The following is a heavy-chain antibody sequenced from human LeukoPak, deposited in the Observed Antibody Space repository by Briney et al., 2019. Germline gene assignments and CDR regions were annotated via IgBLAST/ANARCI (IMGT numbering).Heavy chain of an antibody. CDR3: ARACYDFWSGYYTNNWFDP. Sequence: PSETLSLTCAAYGGSFSGYYWSWIRQPPGKGLEWIGEINHSGSTNYNPSLKSRVTISVDTSKNQFSLKLSSVTAADTAVHYCARACYDFWSGYYTNNWFDPWGQGTLVAVSS. V-gene: IGHV4-34*01. J-gene: IGHJ5*02. CDR2: INHSGST. CDR1: GGSFSGYY. D-gene: IGHD3-3*01.